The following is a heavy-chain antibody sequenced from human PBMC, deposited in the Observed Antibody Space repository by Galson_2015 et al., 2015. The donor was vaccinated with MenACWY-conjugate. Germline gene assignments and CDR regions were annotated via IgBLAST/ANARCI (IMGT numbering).Heavy chain of an antibody. Sequence: SETLSLTCTVSGGSISSYYWSWIRQPPGKGLEWIGYIYYSGSTNYNPSLKSRVTISVDTSKNQFSLKLSSVTAADTAVYYCARVPRYYDSSGPFDYWGQGTLVTVSS. J-gene: IGHJ4*02. CDR1: GGSISSYY. CDR2: IYYSGST. V-gene: IGHV4-59*01. CDR3: ARVPRYYDSSGPFDY. D-gene: IGHD3-22*01.